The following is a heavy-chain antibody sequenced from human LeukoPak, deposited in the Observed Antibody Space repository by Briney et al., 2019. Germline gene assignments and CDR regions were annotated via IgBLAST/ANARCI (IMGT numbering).Heavy chain of an antibody. CDR1: GFTFSNFG. V-gene: IGHV3-30*02. J-gene: IGHJ5*02. CDR2: IRYDGINK. CDR3: AKDASSSWYNWFDP. D-gene: IGHD6-13*01. Sequence: GGSLRLFCAASGFTFSNFGMHWVRQAPGKGLEWVAFIRYDGINKYYADSVKGRFTISRDNSKNTLYLQMNSLRAEDTAVYYCAKDASSSWYNWFDPWGQGTLVTVSS.